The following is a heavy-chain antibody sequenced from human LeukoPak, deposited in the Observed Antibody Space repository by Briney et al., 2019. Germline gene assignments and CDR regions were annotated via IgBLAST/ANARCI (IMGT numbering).Heavy chain of an antibody. V-gene: IGHV3-23*01. Sequence: GGSLRLSCAASGFTFSSYAMSWVRQAPGKGLEWVSAISGSGGSTYYADSVKGRITISRDNSKNTLYLQMNSLRAEDTAVYYCAKYKERDFGNPSDYWGQGTLVTVSS. CDR1: GFTFSSYA. J-gene: IGHJ4*02. CDR3: AKYKERDFGNPSDY. D-gene: IGHD3-3*01. CDR2: ISGSGGST.